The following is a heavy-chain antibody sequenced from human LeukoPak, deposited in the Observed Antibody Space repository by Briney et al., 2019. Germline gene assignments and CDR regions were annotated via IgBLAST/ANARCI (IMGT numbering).Heavy chain of an antibody. J-gene: IGHJ4*02. D-gene: IGHD4-11*01. V-gene: IGHV4-34*01. Sequence: PSETLSLTCAVYGGSFSGYYWSWIRQPPGKGLEWIGEINHSGSTNYNPSLKSRVTISVDTSKNQFSLKLSSVTAADTAVYYCARAGLQKGPDPFDYWGQGTLVTVSS. CDR1: GGSFSGYY. CDR2: INHSGST. CDR3: ARAGLQKGPDPFDY.